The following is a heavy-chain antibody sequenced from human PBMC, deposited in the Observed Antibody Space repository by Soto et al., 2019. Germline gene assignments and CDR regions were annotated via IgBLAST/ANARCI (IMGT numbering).Heavy chain of an antibody. Sequence: QVQLVESGGGVVQPGRSLRLSCAASGFTFSSYGMHWVRQAPGKGLEWVAVIWYDGSNKYYADSVKGRFTISRDKSKNTLSLQMNSLRAEDTAVYYCARDGKKEWLGYFDYWGQGTLVTVSS. D-gene: IGHD6-19*01. CDR2: IWYDGSNK. CDR3: ARDGKKEWLGYFDY. J-gene: IGHJ4*02. CDR1: GFTFSSYG. V-gene: IGHV3-33*01.